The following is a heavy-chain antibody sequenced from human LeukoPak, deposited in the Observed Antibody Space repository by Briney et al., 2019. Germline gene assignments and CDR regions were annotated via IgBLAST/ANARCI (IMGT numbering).Heavy chain of an antibody. CDR1: GFTFSSYA. CDR3: AREDASSWDY. Sequence: GGSLRLSCAASGFTFSSYAMSWVRQAPGKGLEWVSSISSSGSYIYYADSLKGRFTISGDNAKNSLYLQMNSLRAEDTAVYYCAREDASSWDYWGQGILVTVSS. CDR2: ISSSGSYI. D-gene: IGHD6-13*01. J-gene: IGHJ4*02. V-gene: IGHV3-21*01.